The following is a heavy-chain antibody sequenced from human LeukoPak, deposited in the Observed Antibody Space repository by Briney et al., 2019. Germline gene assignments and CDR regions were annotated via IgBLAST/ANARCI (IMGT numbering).Heavy chain of an antibody. Sequence: GRSLRLSCAASGFTFSSNAMHWVRQAPGKGLEWVAVISFDGSNKYYADSVKGRFTISRDTSKNTLYLQMNSLRDDDTAVYYCVRDFGGARDYWGQGTLVTVSS. CDR3: VRDFGGARDY. D-gene: IGHD3-16*01. V-gene: IGHV3-30*04. CDR1: GFTFSSNA. J-gene: IGHJ4*02. CDR2: ISFDGSNK.